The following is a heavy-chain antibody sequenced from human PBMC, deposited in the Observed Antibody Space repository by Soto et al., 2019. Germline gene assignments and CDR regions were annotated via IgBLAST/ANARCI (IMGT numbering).Heavy chain of an antibody. CDR2: MNPNSGNR. J-gene: IGHJ5*02. CDR1: GYTFTSYD. Sequence: QVQLVQSGAEVKKPGASVKVSCKASGYTFTSYDINWVRQATGQGLEWMVWMNPNSGNRGYAKKFQGRGTMTRNTSISTAYMELSSLRSEDTAVYYRAREYYDFWSGYYFPNWFDPWGQGTLVTVSS. V-gene: IGHV1-8*01. D-gene: IGHD3-3*01. CDR3: AREYYDFWSGYYFPNWFDP.